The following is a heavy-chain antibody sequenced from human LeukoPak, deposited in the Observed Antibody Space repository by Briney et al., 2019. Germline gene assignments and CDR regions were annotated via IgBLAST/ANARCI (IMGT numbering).Heavy chain of an antibody. J-gene: IGHJ6*02. CDR3: ARALDYDFWSGMDV. CDR2: ISYDGSNK. D-gene: IGHD3-3*01. V-gene: IGHV3-30-3*01. Sequence: GGSLRLSCAASGFTFSSYAMTWVRQAPGKGLEWVAVISYDGSNKYYADSVKGRFTISRDNSKNTLYLQMDSLRAEDTAVYYCARALDYDFWSGMDVWGQGTTVTVSS. CDR1: GFTFSSYA.